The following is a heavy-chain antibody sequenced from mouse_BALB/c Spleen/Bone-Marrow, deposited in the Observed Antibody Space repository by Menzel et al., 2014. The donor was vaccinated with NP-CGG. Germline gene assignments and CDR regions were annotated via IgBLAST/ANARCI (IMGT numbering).Heavy chain of an antibody. CDR2: INPSSGYT. D-gene: IGHD4-1*01. CDR1: GYTFTSYR. J-gene: IGHJ4*01. V-gene: IGHV1-4*01. CDR3: ARGGSEWDMDD. Sequence: VHLVESGAELARPGASLKMSCKASGYTFTSYRMHWVKQRPGQGLEWIGYINPSSGYTNYNQKFRDKATLTADKSSSTAYMQLSSPTSEDSAVYYCARGGSEWDMDDWGQGTSVTVSS.